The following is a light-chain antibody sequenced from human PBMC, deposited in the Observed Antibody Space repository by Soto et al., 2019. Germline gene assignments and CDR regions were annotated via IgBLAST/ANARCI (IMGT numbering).Light chain of an antibody. CDR1: SSDVGSYNL. Sequence: QSVLTQPASVSGSPGQSITISCTGTSSDVGSYNLVSWYQQHPGKAPKLMIYEGSKRPSGVSNRFSGSKSGNTASLTISGLQAEDEADYYCCSYAGTLFGGGTKVTV. J-gene: IGLJ3*02. CDR2: EGS. CDR3: CSYAGTL. V-gene: IGLV2-23*01.